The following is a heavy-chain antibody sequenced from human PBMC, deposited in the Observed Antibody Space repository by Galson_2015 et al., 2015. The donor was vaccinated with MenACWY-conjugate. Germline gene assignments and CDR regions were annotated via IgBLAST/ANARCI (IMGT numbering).Heavy chain of an antibody. CDR1: GASISGSSYY. Sequence: ETLSLTCNISGASISGSSYYWGWIRQPPGKGLEWIVSAYYRGSTYYKSSLKSRVTISLDASQNQVSLRLCSVTAADTVVYYCVRPSAGYFGSGNHAFDIWGPGTMVTVSS. J-gene: IGHJ3*02. V-gene: IGHV4-39*01. CDR3: VRPSAGYFGSGNHAFDI. CDR2: AYYRGST. D-gene: IGHD3-10*01.